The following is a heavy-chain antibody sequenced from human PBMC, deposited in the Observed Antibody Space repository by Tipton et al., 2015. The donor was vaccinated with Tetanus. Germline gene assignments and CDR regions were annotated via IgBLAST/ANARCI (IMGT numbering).Heavy chain of an antibody. CDR3: AKDQGYGDYKVYYFDY. D-gene: IGHD4-17*01. V-gene: IGHV3-23*01. CDR1: GFTFSSYA. J-gene: IGHJ4*02. CDR2: ISGSGGST. Sequence: SLRLSCAASGFTFSSYAMSWVRQAPGKGLEWVSAISGSGGSTYYADSVKGRFTISRDNSKNTLYLQMNSLRAEDTAVYYCAKDQGYGDYKVYYFDYWGQGTLVTVSS.